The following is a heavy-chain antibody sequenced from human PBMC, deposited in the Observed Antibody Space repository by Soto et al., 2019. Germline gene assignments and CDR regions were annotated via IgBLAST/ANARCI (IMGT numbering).Heavy chain of an antibody. V-gene: IGHV3-48*02. J-gene: IGHJ6*02. CDR3: ASGESPYYYGMDV. CDR1: GLTFSSYS. Sequence: GGSLRLSCAASGLTFSSYSMNWVRQAPGKGLEWVSYISSSGSTVYYADSVKGRFTISRDNAKNSLYLQMNSLRDEDTAVYYCASGESPYYYGMDVWGQGTTVTVSS. CDR2: ISSSGSTV.